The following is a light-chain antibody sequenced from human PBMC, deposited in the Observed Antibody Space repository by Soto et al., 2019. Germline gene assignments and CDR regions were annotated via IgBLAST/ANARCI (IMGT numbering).Light chain of an antibody. CDR2: GAS. J-gene: IGKJ1*01. V-gene: IGKV3-20*01. CDR3: QQYGSSGT. Sequence: IVLTQSPATLSLSPGERATLSCRASQTVSNYLLWYQQKPGQAPRVLIYGASNRATGIPDLISGSGSGTDFTLTISRMEPEDSAVYYCQQYGSSGTFGQGTKVDIK. CDR1: QTVSNY.